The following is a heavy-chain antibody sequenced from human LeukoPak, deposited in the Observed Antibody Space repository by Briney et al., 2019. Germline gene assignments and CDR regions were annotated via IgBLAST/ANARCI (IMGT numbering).Heavy chain of an antibody. V-gene: IGHV3-64*01. Sequence: PGGSLRLSCAASGFTFSSSAMHWVRQAPGKGLEYVSAISSNGGSTYYANSVKGRFTISRDNSKNTLYLQMGSLRAEDMAVYYCARDGSGSSWYPYYFDYWGQGTLVTVSS. J-gene: IGHJ4*02. CDR3: ARDGSGSSWYPYYFDY. CDR1: GFTFSSSA. CDR2: ISSNGGST. D-gene: IGHD6-13*01.